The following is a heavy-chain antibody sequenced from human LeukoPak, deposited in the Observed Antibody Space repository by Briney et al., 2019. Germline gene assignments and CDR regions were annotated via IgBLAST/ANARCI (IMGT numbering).Heavy chain of an antibody. CDR3: VSAYGGLLDY. CDR2: ISGNGHTI. CDR1: GFIFSSYE. D-gene: IGHD3-16*01. V-gene: IGHV3-48*03. J-gene: IGHJ4*02. Sequence: PGGSLRLSCAASGFIFSSYEMNWVRQAPGKGLEWISYISGNGHTIYYADSVKGRFTISRDNMQNSLYMQMYSLRAEDTAVYYCVSAYGGLLDYWGQGTLVTVSS.